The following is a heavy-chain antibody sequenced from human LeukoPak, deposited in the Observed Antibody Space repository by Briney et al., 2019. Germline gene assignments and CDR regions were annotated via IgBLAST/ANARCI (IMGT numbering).Heavy chain of an antibody. CDR2: ISASGGTT. J-gene: IGHJ4*02. Sequence: GGSLRLSCAASGFTFSSCAMSWVRQAPGKGLEWVSGISASGGTTYYADSVKGRFTISRDNSKNTLVLQLNSLRAEDTAVYYCARDPTDFDSSGQTYFDYWGQGTLVTVSS. CDR3: ARDPTDFDSSGQTYFDY. V-gene: IGHV3-23*01. D-gene: IGHD3-22*01. CDR1: GFTFSSCA.